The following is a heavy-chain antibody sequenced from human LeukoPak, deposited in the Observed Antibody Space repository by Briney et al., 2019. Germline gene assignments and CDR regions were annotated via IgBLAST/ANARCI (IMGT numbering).Heavy chain of an antibody. J-gene: IGHJ4*02. CDR3: ARGESYYYDSSDYGPFDY. CDR2: ISSSGSTI. V-gene: IGHV3-11*01. Sequence: GGSLRLSCAASGFTFSDYYMSWIRQAPGKGLEWVSYISSSGSTIYYADSVKGRFTISRDNAKNSLHLQMNSLRAEDTAVYYCARGESYYYDSSDYGPFDYWGQGTLVTVSS. D-gene: IGHD3-22*01. CDR1: GFTFSDYY.